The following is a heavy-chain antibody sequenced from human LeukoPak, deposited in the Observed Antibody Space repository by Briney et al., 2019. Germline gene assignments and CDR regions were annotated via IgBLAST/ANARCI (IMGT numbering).Heavy chain of an antibody. CDR2: IFYSGDT. J-gene: IGHJ4*02. D-gene: IGHD5-18*01. CDR3: GRHGGNSYGFLFFDY. Sequence: SETLSLPCTVSGGSISSNAYYWGWIRQPPGKGLEWIGSIFYSGDTFYEPSLKGRVTISADASKNQLSLKMNFETAADTAIYYCGRHGGNSYGFLFFDYWGQGTLVSVSS. V-gene: IGHV4-39*01. CDR1: GGSISSNAYY.